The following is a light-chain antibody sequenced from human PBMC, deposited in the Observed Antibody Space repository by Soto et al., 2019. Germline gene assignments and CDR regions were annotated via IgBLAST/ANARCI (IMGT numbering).Light chain of an antibody. J-gene: IGLJ1*01. CDR2: DVS. CDR1: SSDVGGYNY. CDR3: SSYRSSSTPYV. V-gene: IGLV2-14*01. Sequence: QSVLTQPASVSGSPGQSITISCTGTSSDVGGYNYVSWYQQHPGKAPKLMIYDVSNRPSGVSNRFSGSKSGNTASLTISGLQAEDEADYYCSSYRSSSTPYVFGTGTKHTVL.